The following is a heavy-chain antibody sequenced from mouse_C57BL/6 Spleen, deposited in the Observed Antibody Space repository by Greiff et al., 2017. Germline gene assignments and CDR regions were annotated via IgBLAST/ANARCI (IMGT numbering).Heavy chain of an antibody. CDR1: GFTFSSYG. CDR2: ISSGGSYT. J-gene: IGHJ2*01. D-gene: IGHD1-1*01. V-gene: IGHV5-6*01. Sequence: EVQVVESGGDLVKPGGSLKLSCAASGFTFSSYGMSWVRPTPDKRLEWVATISSGGSYTYYPDSVKGRFTISRDNAKNTLYLQMSSLKSEDTAMYYFARPHITTVNYFDYWGQGTTLTVSS. CDR3: ARPHITTVNYFDY.